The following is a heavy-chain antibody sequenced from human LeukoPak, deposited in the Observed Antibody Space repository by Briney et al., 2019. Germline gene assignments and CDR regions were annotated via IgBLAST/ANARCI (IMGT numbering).Heavy chain of an antibody. J-gene: IGHJ4*02. CDR2: IYAGGST. Sequence: GGSLRLSYAASGFNDRSTYMSWVRQAPGKGLEWVAIIYAGGSTYYADSVRGRLTISRDDYKNILFLQMNSLRAEDTAVYFCATGSWRRLFDYWGQGTLVTVSS. CDR1: GFNDRSTY. D-gene: IGHD3-10*01. CDR3: ATGSWRRLFDY. V-gene: IGHV3-66*01.